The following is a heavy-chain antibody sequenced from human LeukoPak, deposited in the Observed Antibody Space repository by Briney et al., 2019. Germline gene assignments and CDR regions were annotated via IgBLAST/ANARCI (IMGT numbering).Heavy chain of an antibody. D-gene: IGHD6-13*01. CDR1: GYSFTSYW. V-gene: IGHV5-51*01. CDR3: ARLPPVTAAGMWYYYYMDV. CDR2: IYPGDSDT. Sequence: GESLKISCKGSGYSFTSYWIGWVRQMPGKGLEWMGIIYPGDSDTRYSPSFQGRVTISADKSISTAYLQWSSLKASDTAMYYCARLPPVTAAGMWYYYYMDVWGKGTTVTVSS. J-gene: IGHJ6*03.